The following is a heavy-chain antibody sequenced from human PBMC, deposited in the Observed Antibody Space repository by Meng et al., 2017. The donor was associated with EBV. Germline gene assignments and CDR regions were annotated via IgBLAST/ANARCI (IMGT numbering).Heavy chain of an antibody. V-gene: IGHV1-69*01. CDR3: ASESGRGFTPDY. CDR1: GGTFRSDA. CDR2: LIPMSGAP. Sequence: QVQLQASGAEVKKPGSSGKVSCRTSGGTFRSDAVSWVRQAPGQGLEWMGGLIPMSGAPHYAQKFQDRVTIIADESTSTHSMELNNLRFEDTAMYYCASESGRGFTPDYWGQGTLVTVSS. D-gene: IGHD3-10*01. J-gene: IGHJ4*02.